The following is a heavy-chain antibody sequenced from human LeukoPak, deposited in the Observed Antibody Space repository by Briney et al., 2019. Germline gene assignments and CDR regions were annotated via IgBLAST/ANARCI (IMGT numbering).Heavy chain of an antibody. CDR2: IYYSGST. Sequence: PSETLSLTCAVYGGSFSGYYWSWIRQPPGKGLEWIGYIYYSGSTFYNPSLKSRVTISGDTSKTQFSLKVSSVTAADTAVYYCARRPGYCNNASCPPFDYWGQGTLATVSS. CDR1: GGSFSGYY. V-gene: IGHV4-59*08. J-gene: IGHJ4*02. CDR3: ARRPGYCNNASCPPFDY. D-gene: IGHD2-2*03.